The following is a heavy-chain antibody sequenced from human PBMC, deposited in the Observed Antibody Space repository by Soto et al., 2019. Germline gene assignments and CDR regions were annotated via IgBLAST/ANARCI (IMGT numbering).Heavy chain of an antibody. J-gene: IGHJ6*02. D-gene: IGHD4-4*01. CDR2: INPYNDYT. V-gene: IGHV1-18*01. CDR3: ARASPIHSLDV. CDR1: GYIFSDYG. Sequence: QVQVVQSGAEVKKPGASVKVSCKASGYIFSDYGITWVRQAPGQGLEWMGWINPYNDYTIYAQNFQARVTMTTDTSTTTAYLELRALTSDDTGKYYCARASPIHSLDVWGQGTTVTVSS.